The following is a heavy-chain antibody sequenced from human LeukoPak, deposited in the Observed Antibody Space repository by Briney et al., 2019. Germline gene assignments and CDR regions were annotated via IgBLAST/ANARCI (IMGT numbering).Heavy chain of an antibody. D-gene: IGHD3-22*01. CDR3: ARSHLYYYDSSGSIDY. Sequence: GGSLRLSCAASGFTFSSYEMNWVRQAPGKGLEWVSYISSSGSTIYYADSVKGRFTISRDNAKNSLYLQMNSLRAEDTAVYYCARSHLYYYDSSGSIDYWGQGTLVTVSS. CDR1: GFTFSSYE. V-gene: IGHV3-48*03. CDR2: ISSSGSTI. J-gene: IGHJ4*02.